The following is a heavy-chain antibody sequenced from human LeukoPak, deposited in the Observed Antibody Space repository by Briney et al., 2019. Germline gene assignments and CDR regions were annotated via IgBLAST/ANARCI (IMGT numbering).Heavy chain of an antibody. CDR1: GGSFSGYY. J-gene: IGHJ4*02. D-gene: IGHD6-13*01. CDR2: INHSGST. CDR3: ARRRRTAASGA. V-gene: IGHV4-34*01. Sequence: SETLSLTCAVYGGSFSGYYWSWIRQPPGKGLEWIGEINHSGSTNYNPSLKSRVTISVDTSKNQFSLKLSSVTAADTAVYYCARRRRTAASGAWGQGTLVTVSS.